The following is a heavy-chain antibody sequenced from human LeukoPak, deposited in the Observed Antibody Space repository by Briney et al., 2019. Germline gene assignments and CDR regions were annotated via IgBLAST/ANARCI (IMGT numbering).Heavy chain of an antibody. CDR1: GFTFSSYE. Sequence: GGSLRLSCVASGFTFSSYEMNWVRQAPGKGPEWVSSISSSSSYIYYADSVKGQFTISRDNAKNSLYLQMNSLRAEDTAVYYCARVYYDSSGYDYWGQGTLVTVSS. D-gene: IGHD3-22*01. V-gene: IGHV3-21*01. CDR2: ISSSSSYI. CDR3: ARVYYDSSGYDY. J-gene: IGHJ4*02.